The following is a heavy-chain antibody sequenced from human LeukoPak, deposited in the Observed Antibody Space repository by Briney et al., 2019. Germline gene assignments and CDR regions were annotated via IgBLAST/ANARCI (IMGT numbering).Heavy chain of an antibody. V-gene: IGHV1-2*02. CDR3: AVPYYYDSSGYYHIFDY. Sequence: ASVKVSCKASGYTFTGYYMHWVRQAPGQGLEWMGWINPSSGGTNYAQKFQGRVTMTRDTSISTAYMELSRLRSDDTAVYYCAVPYYYDSSGYYHIFDYWGQGTLVTVSS. D-gene: IGHD3-22*01. CDR2: INPSSGGT. J-gene: IGHJ4*02. CDR1: GYTFTGYY.